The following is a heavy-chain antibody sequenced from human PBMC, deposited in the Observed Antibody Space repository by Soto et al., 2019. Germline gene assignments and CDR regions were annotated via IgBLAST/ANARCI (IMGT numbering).Heavy chain of an antibody. V-gene: IGHV1-69*13. D-gene: IGHD3-22*01. J-gene: IGHJ3*02. CDR3: ARDNGYYYDSSGYPPDQSAFDI. CDR2: IIPIFGTA. CDR1: GGTFSSYA. Sequence: SVKVSCKASGGTFSSYAISWVRQAPGQGLEWMGGIIPIFGTANYAQKFQGRVTITADESTSTAYMELSSLRSEDTAVYYCARDNGYYYDSSGYPPDQSAFDIWGQGTMVTVSS.